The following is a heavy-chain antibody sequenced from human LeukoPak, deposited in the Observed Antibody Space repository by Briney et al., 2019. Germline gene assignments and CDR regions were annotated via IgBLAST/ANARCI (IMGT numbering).Heavy chain of an antibody. CDR2: ISSSSSTI. D-gene: IGHD3-10*01. CDR1: GFTFSSYS. J-gene: IGHJ4*02. V-gene: IGHV3-48*04. Sequence: GGSLRLSCAASGFTFSSYSMNWVRQAPGKGLEWVSYISSSSSTIYYADSVKGRFTISRDNAKNSLYLQMNSLRAEDTAVYYCARAPYYGSGTTGLDYWGQGTLVTVSS. CDR3: ARAPYYGSGTTGLDY.